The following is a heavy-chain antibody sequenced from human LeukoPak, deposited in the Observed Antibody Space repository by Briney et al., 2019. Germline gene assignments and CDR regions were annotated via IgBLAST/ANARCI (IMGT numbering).Heavy chain of an antibody. CDR2: IYYSGST. CDR3: VREEGYYGSPG. Sequence: SETLSLTCTFPVGSISSGDYYWSWIRQPPGKGLEWIGYIYYSGSTYYNPSLKSRATISVHTSEKQFSLKLSSVTAADTAVYYCVREEGYYGSPGWGQGTLVTVSS. J-gene: IGHJ4*02. CDR1: VGSISSGDYY. V-gene: IGHV4-30-4*02. D-gene: IGHD3-10*01.